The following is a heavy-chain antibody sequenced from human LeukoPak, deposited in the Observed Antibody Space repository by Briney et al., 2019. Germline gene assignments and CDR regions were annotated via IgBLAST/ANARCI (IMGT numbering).Heavy chain of an antibody. CDR2: IYTSGST. CDR1: GVSISSYY. J-gene: IGHJ4*02. D-gene: IGHD3-10*01. CDR3: ARTRYYYNSRSYGAPYYFDY. Sequence: SETLSLTCTVSGVSISSYYWSWIRQPAGKGLEWIGRIYTSGSTNHNPSLKSRVTMSVDKSKNQLSLKLSSVTAADTAVYYCARTRYYYNSRSYGAPYYFDYWGQGTLVTVSS. V-gene: IGHV4-4*07.